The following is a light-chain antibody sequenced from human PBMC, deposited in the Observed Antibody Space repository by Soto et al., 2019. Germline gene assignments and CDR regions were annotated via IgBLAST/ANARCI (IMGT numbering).Light chain of an antibody. Sequence: EIVMPQSLATLSVSPGASSPLSCRASQSVSSNLAWYQQKPGQDPRLLIYGASTRATGIPARFSGSGSGTEFTLTISSLQSEDFAVYYCKQYNNWPTFGNGKRLEIK. J-gene: IGKJ5*01. CDR1: QSVSSN. CDR3: KQYNNWPT. CDR2: GAS. V-gene: IGKV3-15*01.